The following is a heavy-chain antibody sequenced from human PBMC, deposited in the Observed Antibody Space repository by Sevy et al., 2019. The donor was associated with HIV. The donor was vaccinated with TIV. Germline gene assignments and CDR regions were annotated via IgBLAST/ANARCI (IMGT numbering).Heavy chain of an antibody. Sequence: GGSLRLSCAASGFTFSGYAMTWVRQAPGKGLEWVSIIYSGVTTSYADSVKGRFTISRDNSKNTLYLQMNSLRAEDTAVYYCARVSVYYYDSSGYYTTGNAFDIWGQGTMVTVSS. CDR1: GFTFSGYA. CDR2: IYSGVTT. D-gene: IGHD3-22*01. J-gene: IGHJ3*02. V-gene: IGHV3-53*01. CDR3: ARVSVYYYDSSGYYTTGNAFDI.